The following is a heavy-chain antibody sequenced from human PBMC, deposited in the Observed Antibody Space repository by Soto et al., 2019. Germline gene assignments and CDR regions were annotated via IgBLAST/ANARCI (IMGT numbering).Heavy chain of an antibody. J-gene: IGHJ6*03. CDR2: ISWNSGSI. D-gene: IGHD6-6*01. CDR1: GFTFDDYA. Sequence: EVQLVEYGGGLVQPGRSLRLSCAASGFTFDDYAMHWVRQATGKSLEWASGISWNSGSIGYADSVKGRFSISRDNAKNSLYLQMNSLRAEETALDYCAKDGESIAAFDYYMDVWGKGTAVTVS. CDR3: AKDGESIAAFDYYMDV. V-gene: IGHV3-9*01.